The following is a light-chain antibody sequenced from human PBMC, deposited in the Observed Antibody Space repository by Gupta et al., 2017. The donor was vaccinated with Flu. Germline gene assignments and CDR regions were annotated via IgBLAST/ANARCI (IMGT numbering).Light chain of an antibody. V-gene: IGKV1-17*01. CDR2: EAT. CDR1: QNIGND. CDR3: RQHKSLWT. Sequence: DIQMTQSPSSLSASIGDRVTITCRASQNIGNDLGWYQQKPGKAPKRLIYEATTLQSGVPSRFSGSGSGTEFTLTITSLQTDDFATYYWRQHKSLWTFGQGTKVEVK. J-gene: IGKJ1*01.